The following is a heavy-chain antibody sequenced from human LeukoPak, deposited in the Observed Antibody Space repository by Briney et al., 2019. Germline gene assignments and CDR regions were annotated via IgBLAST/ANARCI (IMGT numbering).Heavy chain of an antibody. Sequence: ASVKVSCKASGFTFSAYYMNWVRQAPGQGLEWMGWMNPNSGNTGYAQKFQGRVTMTRNTSISTAYMELSSLRSEDTAVYYCARGRIAVAGGDYWGQGTLVTVSS. V-gene: IGHV1-8*02. J-gene: IGHJ4*02. CDR3: ARGRIAVAGGDY. CDR1: GFTFSAYY. D-gene: IGHD6-19*01. CDR2: MNPNSGNT.